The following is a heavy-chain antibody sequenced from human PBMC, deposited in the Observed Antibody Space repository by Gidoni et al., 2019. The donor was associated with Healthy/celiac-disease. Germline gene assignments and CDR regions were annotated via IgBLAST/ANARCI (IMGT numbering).Heavy chain of an antibody. CDR2: IYSGGST. Sequence: EVQLVESGGGLVQPGGSLRLSCAASGFTVSSNYMSWVRQAPGKGLEWVSVIYSGGSTYYADSVKGRFTISRDNSKNTLYLQMNSLRAEDTAVYYCAREGYYYDSSGPDAFDIWGQGTMVTVSS. CDR3: AREGYYYDSSGPDAFDI. V-gene: IGHV3-66*01. J-gene: IGHJ3*02. D-gene: IGHD3-22*01. CDR1: GFTVSSNY.